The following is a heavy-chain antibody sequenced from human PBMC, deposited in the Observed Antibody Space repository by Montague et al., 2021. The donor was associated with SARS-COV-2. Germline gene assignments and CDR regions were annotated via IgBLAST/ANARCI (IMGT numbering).Heavy chain of an antibody. CDR3: VAEWLAIYYFDF. Sequence: SETLSLTCTVAGGSISSSNYYWGWIRQPPGKGLEWIGSLFYGGSSFYXXXLKSRVTISVDTSKNQFSLRLSSVTAADTAVYYCVAEWLAIYYFDFWGQGTLVTVSS. V-gene: IGHV4-39*01. D-gene: IGHD6-19*01. CDR2: LFYGGSS. CDR1: GGSISSSNYY. J-gene: IGHJ4*02.